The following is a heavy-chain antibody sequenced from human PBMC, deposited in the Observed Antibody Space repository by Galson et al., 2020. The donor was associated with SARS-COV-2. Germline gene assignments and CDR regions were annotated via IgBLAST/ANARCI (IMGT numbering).Heavy chain of an antibody. CDR2: IIPIFDTA. J-gene: IGHJ4*02. Sequence: SVKVSCKASGGTFSSYAISWVRQAPGQGLEWMGGIIPIFDTANYAQKFQGRVTITADESTSTAYMELSSLRSEDTAMYYCARALLAVAGTRFDYWGQGSLVTVSS. CDR3: ARALLAVAGTRFDY. V-gene: IGHV1-69*13. D-gene: IGHD6-13*01. CDR1: GGTFSSYA.